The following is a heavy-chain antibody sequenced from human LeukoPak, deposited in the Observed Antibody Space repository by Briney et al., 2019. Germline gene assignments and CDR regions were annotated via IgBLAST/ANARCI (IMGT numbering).Heavy chain of an antibody. J-gene: IGHJ3*02. V-gene: IGHV3-74*01. CDR3: ARDRNGDGSGSYRLDAFDI. D-gene: IGHD3-10*01. Sequence: PGGSLRLSCAASGFTFSSYWMHWVRQAPGKGLVWVSRINSDGSSTSYADSVKGRFTISRDNAKNSLYLQMNSLRAEDTAVYYCARDRNGDGSGSYRLDAFDIWGQGTMVTVSS. CDR2: INSDGSST. CDR1: GFTFSSYW.